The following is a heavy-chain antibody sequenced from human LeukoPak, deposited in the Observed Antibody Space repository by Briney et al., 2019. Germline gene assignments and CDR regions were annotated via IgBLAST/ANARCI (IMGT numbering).Heavy chain of an antibody. V-gene: IGHV3-74*01. CDR3: AREWGRGYSYDH. CDR2: IDSDGSST. Sequence: GGSLRLSCAASGFTFSSYWMHWVRQAPGKGLVWVSRIDSDGSSTNYADSVKARFTVSRDNAKNTLYLQMNSLRAEDTAVYYCAREWGRGYSYDHWGQGTPVIVSS. J-gene: IGHJ4*02. D-gene: IGHD5-18*01. CDR1: GFTFSSYW.